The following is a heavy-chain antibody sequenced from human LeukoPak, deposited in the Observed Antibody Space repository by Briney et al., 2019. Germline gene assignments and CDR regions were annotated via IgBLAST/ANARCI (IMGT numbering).Heavy chain of an antibody. CDR1: GFTISTYA. J-gene: IGHJ2*01. V-gene: IGHV3-64*01. CDR2: ISSNGAGT. D-gene: IGHD3-9*01. CDR3: ARSRGDILTGYYPNWYFDL. Sequence: GGSLRLSCAASGFTISTYAMHWVRQAPGKGLEFVSGISSNGAGTYYANSVKGRFTISRDNAKNSLYLQMNSLRAEDTAVYYCARSRGDILTGYYPNWYFDLWGRGTLVTVSS.